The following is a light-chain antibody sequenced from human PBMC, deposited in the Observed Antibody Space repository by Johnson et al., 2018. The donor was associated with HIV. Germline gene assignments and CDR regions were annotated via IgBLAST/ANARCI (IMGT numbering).Light chain of an antibody. CDR3: GTWDSSLSAVYV. Sequence: QSVLTQPPSVSAPPGQKVTISCSGSSSNIGNNYVSWYQQLPGSAPKLLIYESNKRPSGIPDRFSGSKSGTSATLGITGLQTGDEADYYCGTWDSSLSAVYVFGTGTKVTVL. CDR2: ESN. J-gene: IGLJ1*01. V-gene: IGLV1-51*02. CDR1: SSNIGNNY.